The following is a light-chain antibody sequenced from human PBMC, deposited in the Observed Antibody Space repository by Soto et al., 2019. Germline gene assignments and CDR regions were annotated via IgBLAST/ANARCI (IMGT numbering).Light chain of an antibody. V-gene: IGKV3-11*01. Sequence: EIVLTQSPATLSLSPGERATLSCRASQSVSNFLAWYQQKPGQAPRLLIYDASTRATGIPARFSGSGSGTDFALTISSLEHEDFAVYYCQQRRTWPPLTFGGGTKVEIK. J-gene: IGKJ4*01. CDR1: QSVSNF. CDR2: DAS. CDR3: QQRRTWPPLT.